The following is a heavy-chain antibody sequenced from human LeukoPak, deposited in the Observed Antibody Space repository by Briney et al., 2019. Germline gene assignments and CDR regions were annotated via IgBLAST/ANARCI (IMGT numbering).Heavy chain of an antibody. CDR2: ISSSGSTI. J-gene: IGHJ4*02. V-gene: IGHV3-48*04. CDR3: ARAGRDVGNDY. CDR1: GFTFSSYS. D-gene: IGHD1-14*01. Sequence: GGSLRLSCAASGFTFSSYSMNWVRQAPGKGLEWVSYISSSGSTIYYADSVKGRFTISRDNAKNSLYLQMNSLRAEDTAVYYCARAGRDVGNDYWGQGTLVTVSS.